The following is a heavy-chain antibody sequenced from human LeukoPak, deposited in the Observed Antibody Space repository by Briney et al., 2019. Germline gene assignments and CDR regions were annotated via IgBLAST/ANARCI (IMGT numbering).Heavy chain of an antibody. CDR2: ISAYNGNT. D-gene: IGHD3-3*01. CDR1: GYTFTSYG. J-gene: IGHJ4*02. V-gene: IGHV1-18*01. CDR3: ARDLMLGDFWSGYLDY. Sequence: ASVKVSCKASGYTFTSYGISWVRPAPGQGLEWMGWISAYNGNTNYAQKLQGRVTMTTDTSTSTAYMELRSLRSDDTAVYYCARDLMLGDFWSGYLDYWGQGTLVTVSS.